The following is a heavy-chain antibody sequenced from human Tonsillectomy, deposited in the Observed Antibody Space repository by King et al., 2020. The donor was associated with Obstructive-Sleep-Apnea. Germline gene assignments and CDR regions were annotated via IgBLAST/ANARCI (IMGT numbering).Heavy chain of an antibody. V-gene: IGHV3-33*06. CDR2: IWYDGSNK. D-gene: IGHD2-15*01. J-gene: IGHJ4*02. Sequence: QLVQSGGGVVQPGRSLRLSCAASGFTFSSYGMHWVRQAPGKGLEWVAVIWYDGSNKYYADSVKGRFTISRDNSKNTLYLQMNSLRAEDTAVYYCAKDHTGGQLYCSGGSCYSPPPDYWGQGTLVTVSS. CDR3: AKDHTGGQLYCSGGSCYSPPPDY. CDR1: GFTFSSYG.